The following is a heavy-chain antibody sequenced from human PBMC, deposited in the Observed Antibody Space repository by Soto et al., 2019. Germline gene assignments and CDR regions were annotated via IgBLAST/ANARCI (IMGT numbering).Heavy chain of an antibody. CDR3: ASSSLNYDILTGPDAFDI. CDR1: GYSFTIYW. CDR2: IYPGDSDT. D-gene: IGHD3-9*01. J-gene: IGHJ3*02. V-gene: IGHV5-51*01. Sequence: GESLTISCQGSGYSFTIYWIGWVRQLPGKGLEWMGIIYPGDSDTRYSPSFQGQVTISADKSISTAYLQWSSLKASDTAMYYCASSSLNYDILTGPDAFDIWGQGTMVTVSS.